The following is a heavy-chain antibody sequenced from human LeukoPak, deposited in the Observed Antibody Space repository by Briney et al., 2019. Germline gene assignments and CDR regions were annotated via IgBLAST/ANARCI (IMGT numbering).Heavy chain of an antibody. V-gene: IGHV4-59*08. Sequence: PSETLSLTCTVSGGSISGHYWSWIRQPPGKGLQFIGYIYYSGSTNYNPSLESRVTISVDTSKNQFSLKLRSVTAADTAVYYCARLSKDTVVLPAAMAHYFDYWGQGTLVTVSS. D-gene: IGHD2-2*01. CDR2: IYYSGST. CDR1: GGSISGHY. CDR3: ARLSKDTVVLPAAMAHYFDY. J-gene: IGHJ4*02.